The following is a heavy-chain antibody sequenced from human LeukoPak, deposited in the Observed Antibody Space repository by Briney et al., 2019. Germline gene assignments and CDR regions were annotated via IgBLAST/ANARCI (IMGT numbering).Heavy chain of an antibody. CDR3: ARDRVAARQWGYYYYMDV. V-gene: IGHV3-48*04. D-gene: IGHD6-6*01. CDR2: IGRDSGTM. J-gene: IGHJ6*03. CDR1: GFSFSDYN. Sequence: GGSLRLSCAVYGFSFSDYNMNWVRQAPGKGLEWISYIGRDSGTMYADSVRGRFTTARDNTRKSLYLQMNSLRAEDTAVYYCARDRVAARQWGYYYYMDVWGKGTTVTVSS.